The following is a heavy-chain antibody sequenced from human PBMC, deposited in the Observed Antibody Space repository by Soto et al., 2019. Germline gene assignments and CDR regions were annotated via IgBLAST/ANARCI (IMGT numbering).Heavy chain of an antibody. V-gene: IGHV4-59*08. CDR3: ARETYGDYVGYFDP. D-gene: IGHD4-17*01. CDR2: VYYTGST. CDR1: GGSITSHY. J-gene: IGHJ5*02. Sequence: SENLSITSAVSGGSITSHYWSWIRQPPGKGLEWIGDVYYTGSTNYNPSLKSRVTISADTSKNQFSLKLNSTTAADTAVYYCARETYGDYVGYFDPWGQG.